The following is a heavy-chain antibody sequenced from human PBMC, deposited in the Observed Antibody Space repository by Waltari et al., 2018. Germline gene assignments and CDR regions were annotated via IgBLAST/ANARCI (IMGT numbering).Heavy chain of an antibody. V-gene: IGHV4-59*01. CDR2: IYYSGST. Sequence: QVQLQESGPGLVKPSETLSLTCTVSGGSISRYYWRWIRQPPGKGLEWIGYIYYSGSTNYNPSLKSRVTISVDTSKNQFSLKLSSVTAADTAVYYCARDKSMVRGRVYYGMDVWGQGTTVTVSS. CDR3: ARDKSMVRGRVYYGMDV. J-gene: IGHJ6*02. D-gene: IGHD3-10*01. CDR1: GGSISRYY.